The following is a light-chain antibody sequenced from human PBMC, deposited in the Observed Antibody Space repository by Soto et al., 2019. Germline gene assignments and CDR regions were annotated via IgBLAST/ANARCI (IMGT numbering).Light chain of an antibody. CDR3: SSYTSATTVV. V-gene: IGLV2-14*01. Sequence: QSALTQPASVSGSPGQSITISCTGTSSDVGRYNHVSWYQQYPGKAPKLMIYDVNNRPSGVSNRFSGSKSGNTASLTISGLQAEDEADYYCSSYTSATTVVFGGGTKPTVL. CDR2: DVN. J-gene: IGLJ2*01. CDR1: SSDVGRYNH.